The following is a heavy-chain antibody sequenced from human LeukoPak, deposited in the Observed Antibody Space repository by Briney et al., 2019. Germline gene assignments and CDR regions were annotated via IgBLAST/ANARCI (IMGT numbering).Heavy chain of an antibody. CDR3: ARSPELTTVKYYYYYGMDV. Sequence: SETLSLTCAVYGGSFSGYYWSWIRQPPGKGLEWIGEINRSGSTNYNPSLKSRVTISVDTSKNQFSLKLSSVTAADTAVYYCARSPELTTVKYYYYYGMDVWGQGTTVTVSS. D-gene: IGHD4-11*01. CDR2: INRSGST. V-gene: IGHV4-34*01. J-gene: IGHJ6*02. CDR1: GGSFSGYY.